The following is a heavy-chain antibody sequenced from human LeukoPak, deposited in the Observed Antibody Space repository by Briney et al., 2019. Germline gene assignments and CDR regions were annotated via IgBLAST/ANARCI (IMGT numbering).Heavy chain of an antibody. Sequence: GGSLRLSCAASGFTFDDYAMHWVRQAPGKGLEWVSLISWDGDSTYYADSVKGRFTISRDNSKNSLYLQMNSLRAEDTALYYCAKSDLWYEGYYFDYWGQGTPVTVSS. CDR3: AKSDLWYEGYYFDY. CDR1: GFTFDDYA. D-gene: IGHD3-10*01. V-gene: IGHV3-43D*03. J-gene: IGHJ4*02. CDR2: ISWDGDST.